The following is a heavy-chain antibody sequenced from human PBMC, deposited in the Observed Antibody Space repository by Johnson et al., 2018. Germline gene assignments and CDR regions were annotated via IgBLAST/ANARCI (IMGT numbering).Heavy chain of an antibody. CDR2: ISYDGSNK. D-gene: IGHD3-16*01. V-gene: IGHV3-30-3*01. J-gene: IGHJ1*01. CDR3: AKGGLGYIQH. Sequence: QVQLVQSGGGVVQPGRSLRLSCAASGFTFSSYAMHWVRQAPGKGLEWVAVISYDGSNKYSADAVKGRFTISRDNSKNTLYLQMNSLRAEDTAGYYCAKGGLGYIQHWGQGTLVTVSS. CDR1: GFTFSSYA.